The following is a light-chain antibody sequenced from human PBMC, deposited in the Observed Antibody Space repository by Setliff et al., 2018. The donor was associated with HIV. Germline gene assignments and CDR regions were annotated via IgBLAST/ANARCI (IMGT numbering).Light chain of an antibody. Sequence: QSVLTQPASVSGSPGQSISISCSGSNTDIGAYNYVSWYQQHPGNVLRLIIYEVSHRPSGVSDRISGAKSGNTASLFISGLQAEDEATYYCSSYSTSNTLVLFGGGTKVTVL. CDR3: SSYSTSNTLVL. J-gene: IGLJ2*01. CDR1: NTDIGAYNY. CDR2: EVS. V-gene: IGLV2-14*03.